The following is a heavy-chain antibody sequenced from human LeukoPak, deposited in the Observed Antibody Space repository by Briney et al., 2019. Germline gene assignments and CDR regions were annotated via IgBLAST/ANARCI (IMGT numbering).Heavy chain of an antibody. J-gene: IGHJ4*02. CDR2: ITGSGHDT. CDR1: GIMFSNHA. Sequence: GGSLRLSCAASGIMFSNHAMTWLRQVPGEGLEWVSTITGSGHDTYYATSAKGRFTISRDNSKNTLYLEINSLRTEDTAVYYCATRGYYDTSGYYYYYYFDYWGLGTLLTVSP. D-gene: IGHD3-22*01. CDR3: ATRGYYDTSGYYYYYYFDY. V-gene: IGHV3-23*01.